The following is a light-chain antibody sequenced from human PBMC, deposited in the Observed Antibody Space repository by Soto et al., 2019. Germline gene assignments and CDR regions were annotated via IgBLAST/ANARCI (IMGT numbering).Light chain of an antibody. Sequence: QSALTQPASVFGSPGQSIAISCPGTSIDVGAYTNFSWYQQYPDKAPKLIIYDVTNRPSGVSNRFSGSKSGNTASLTISGLQAEDEADYYCSSYTSSSTVVFGGGTKLTVL. CDR2: DVT. CDR1: SIDVGAYTN. J-gene: IGLJ2*01. V-gene: IGLV2-14*03. CDR3: SSYTSSSTVV.